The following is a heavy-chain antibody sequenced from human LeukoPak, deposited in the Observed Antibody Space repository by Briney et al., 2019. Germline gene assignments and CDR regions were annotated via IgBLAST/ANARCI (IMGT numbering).Heavy chain of an antibody. CDR3: ARAGLGAVVIDY. CDR2: INHSGST. V-gene: IGHV4-34*01. D-gene: IGHD2-15*01. J-gene: IGHJ4*02. Sequence: SETLSLTCAVYGGSFSGYYWSWIRQPPGKGLEWIGEINHSGSTNYNPSLKSRVTISVDTSKSQFSLKLSSVTAAYTAVYYCARAGLGAVVIDYWGQGTLVTVSS. CDR1: GGSFSGYY.